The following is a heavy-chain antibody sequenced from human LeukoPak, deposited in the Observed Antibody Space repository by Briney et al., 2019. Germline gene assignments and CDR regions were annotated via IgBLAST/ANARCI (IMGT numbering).Heavy chain of an antibody. V-gene: IGHV3-11*01. J-gene: IGHJ3*02. Sequence: GGSLRLSCAASGFTFNDYYMSWIRQAPGKGLEWLSYINIGGTNTHYADSVKGRFTISRDNAKKSLYLEMNNLRAEDTALYYCARASYYYDTTGLGAVDIWGQGTLVTVSS. CDR3: ARASYYYDTTGLGAVDI. CDR2: INIGGTNT. CDR1: GFTFNDYY. D-gene: IGHD3-22*01.